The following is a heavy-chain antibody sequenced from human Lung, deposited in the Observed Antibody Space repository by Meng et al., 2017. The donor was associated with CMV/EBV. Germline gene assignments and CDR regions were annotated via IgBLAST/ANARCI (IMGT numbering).Heavy chain of an antibody. CDR3: ARALLGYCSSTSCSDVRYFDY. J-gene: IGHJ4*02. Sequence: GEXXRISCAASGFTFSSYSMNWVRQAPGKGLEWVSYISSSSSTIYYADSVKGRFTISRDNAKNSLYLQMNSPRAEDTAVYYCARALLGYCSSTSCSDVRYFDYWXKGTXVTVSS. CDR2: ISSSSSTI. V-gene: IGHV3-48*04. D-gene: IGHD2-2*01. CDR1: GFTFSSYS.